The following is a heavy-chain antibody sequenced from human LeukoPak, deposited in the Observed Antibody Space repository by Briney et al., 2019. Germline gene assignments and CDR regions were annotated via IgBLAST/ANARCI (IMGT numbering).Heavy chain of an antibody. D-gene: IGHD3-3*01. J-gene: IGHJ5*02. CDR2: IIPILGIA. V-gene: IGHV1-69*04. Sequence: SVKVSCKASGGTFSSYAISWVRQAPGQGLEWMGRIIPILGIANYAQKFQGRVTITADKSTSTAYMELSSLRSEDTAVYYCARDPNLGDFWSGHNWFDPWGQGTLVTVSS. CDR3: ARDPNLGDFWSGHNWFDP. CDR1: GGTFSSYA.